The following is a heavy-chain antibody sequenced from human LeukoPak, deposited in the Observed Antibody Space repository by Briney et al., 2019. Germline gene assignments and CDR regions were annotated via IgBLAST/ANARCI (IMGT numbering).Heavy chain of an antibody. CDR1: GGSISSGGYY. CDR2: IYYSGST. J-gene: IGHJ4*02. V-gene: IGHV4-31*03. D-gene: IGHD6-13*01. Sequence: SETLSLTCTVSGGSISSGGYYWSWIRQHPGKGLEWIGYIYYSGSTYYNPSLKSRVTTSVDTSKNQFSLKLSSVTAADTAVYYCAREPSLGAAAGTLDYWGQGTLVTVSS. CDR3: AREPSLGAAAGTLDY.